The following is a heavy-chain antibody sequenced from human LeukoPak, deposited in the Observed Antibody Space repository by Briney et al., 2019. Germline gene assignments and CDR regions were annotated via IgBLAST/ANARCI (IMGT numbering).Heavy chain of an antibody. D-gene: IGHD5-24*01. Sequence: GGSLRLSCAASGFTFSSYAMHWVRQAPGKGLEWVTVISYHARDQFYADSVKGRFTIFRDNSKNTLYLQMNSLRVEDTAIYYCARDLKMKYCDFWGQGTLVTVSS. CDR1: GFTFSSYA. CDR2: ISYHARDQ. V-gene: IGHV3-30*04. J-gene: IGHJ4*02. CDR3: ARDLKMKYCDF.